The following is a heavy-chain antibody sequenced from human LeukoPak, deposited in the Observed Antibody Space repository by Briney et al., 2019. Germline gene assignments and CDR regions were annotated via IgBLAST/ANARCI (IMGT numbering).Heavy chain of an antibody. CDR2: ISTSGST. CDR1: GGSISGYY. D-gene: IGHD6-13*01. V-gene: IGHV4-4*07. CDR3: ARARYSSSWDFDH. J-gene: IGHJ4*02. Sequence: SETLTLTCTVSGGSISGYYWSWIRQPAGKELEWLGRISTSGSTNYSPSLKSRVTMSIDTSKNQFSLKLSSVTAAETAVYYCARARYSSSWDFDHWGQGTLVTVSS.